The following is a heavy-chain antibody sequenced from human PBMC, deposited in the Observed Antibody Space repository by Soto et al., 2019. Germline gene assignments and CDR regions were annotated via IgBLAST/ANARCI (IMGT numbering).Heavy chain of an antibody. CDR2: ITPLFGTT. CDR3: ARRLDDREDEGFDV. J-gene: IGHJ3*01. Sequence: GASVKVSCKTSGGTFSTYTIYWVRQAPGQGLEWMGRITPLFGTTKYAQNFQDRVTITAEESTSTTYMELSSLRAEDTAVYYCARRLDDREDEGFDVWGEGTAVTVSS. CDR1: GGTFSTYT. D-gene: IGHD3-16*01. V-gene: IGHV1-69*13.